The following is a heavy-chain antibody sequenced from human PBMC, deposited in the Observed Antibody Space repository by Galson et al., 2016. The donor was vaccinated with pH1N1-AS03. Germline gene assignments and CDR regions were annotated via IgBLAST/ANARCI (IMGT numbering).Heavy chain of an antibody. CDR3: AREEGGFGSNWLQADAFAI. Sequence: SLRLSCAASGFTFSTYWMSWVRQAPGKGLEWVANIKQDGSEKYYVDSVKGRFTISRDNAKNSLFLQMNSLRTEDTALYYCAREEGGFGSNWLQADAFAIWGQGTMVTNSS. CDR2: IKQDGSEK. D-gene: IGHD6-13*01. J-gene: IGHJ3*02. CDR1: GFTFSTYW. V-gene: IGHV3-7*01.